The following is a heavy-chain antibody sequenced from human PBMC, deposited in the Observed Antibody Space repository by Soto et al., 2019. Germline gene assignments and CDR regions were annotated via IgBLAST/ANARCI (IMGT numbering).Heavy chain of an antibody. V-gene: IGHV3-21*01. CDR3: ARPYSSSSFWYFDL. J-gene: IGHJ2*01. CDR1: GFTFSSYS. Sequence: GGSLILSCAASGFTFSSYSMNWVRQAPGKGLEWVSSISSSSSYIYYADSVKGRFTISRDNAKNSLYLQMNSLRAEDTAVYYCARPYSSSSFWYFDLWGRGTLVTVSS. CDR2: ISSSSSYI. D-gene: IGHD6-6*01.